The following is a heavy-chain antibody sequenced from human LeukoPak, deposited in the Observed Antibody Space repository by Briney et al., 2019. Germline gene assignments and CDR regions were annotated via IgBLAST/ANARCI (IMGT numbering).Heavy chain of an antibody. CDR2: ISNSGTDT. D-gene: IGHD2-15*01. Sequence: PGGSLRLSCAASGFTFRSYTMSWVRQAPGKGLEWVSAISNSGTDTYYADSVKGRFTISRDTSKNTLYLQMNSLRAEDTAIYYCAKDRSVLAATSAFDIWGQGTMVTVSS. V-gene: IGHV3-23*01. J-gene: IGHJ3*02. CDR1: GFTFRSYT. CDR3: AKDRSVLAATSAFDI.